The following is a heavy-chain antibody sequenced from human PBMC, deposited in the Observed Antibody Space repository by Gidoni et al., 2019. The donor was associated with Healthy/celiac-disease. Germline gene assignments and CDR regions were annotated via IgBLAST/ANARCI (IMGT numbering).Heavy chain of an antibody. CDR3: ARHLRAAENDY. D-gene: IGHD6-13*01. CDR2: IYYSGST. CDR1: GGSISSSSYY. Sequence: QLQLQESGPGLATPSETLSLTCTVSGGSISSSSYYWGWIRQPPGKGLEWIGSIYYSGSTYYNPSLKSRVTISVDTSKNQFSLKLSSVTAADTAVYYSARHLRAAENDYWGQGTLVTVSS. J-gene: IGHJ4*02. V-gene: IGHV4-39*01.